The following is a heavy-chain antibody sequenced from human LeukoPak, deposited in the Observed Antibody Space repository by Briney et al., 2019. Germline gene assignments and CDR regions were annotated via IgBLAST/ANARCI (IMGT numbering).Heavy chain of an antibody. J-gene: IGHJ5*02. CDR2: IIPIFGTA. CDR3: ASDSPPSEAARPGQGWFDP. V-gene: IGHV1-69*05. Sequence: SVKVSCKASGGTFSSYAISWVRQAPGQGLEWMGRIIPIFGTANYAQKFQGRVTITTDESTSTAYMELSSLRSEDTAVYYCASDSPPSEAARPGQGWFDPWGQGTLVTVSS. D-gene: IGHD6-6*01. CDR1: GGTFSSYA.